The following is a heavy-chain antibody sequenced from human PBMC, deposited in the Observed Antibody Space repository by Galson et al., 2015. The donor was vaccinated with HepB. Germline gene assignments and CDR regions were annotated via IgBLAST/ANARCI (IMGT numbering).Heavy chain of an antibody. Sequence: SLRLSCAASGFTFSSYSMSWVRQAPGKGLEWVSSISTGSTYTYYADSVKGRFTISRDNAKNSLYLQMNGLRAEDTAVYYCARVTAATGSFDDWGQGTLVTVSS. CDR3: ARVTAATGSFDD. J-gene: IGHJ4*02. D-gene: IGHD6-13*01. CDR1: GFTFSSYS. V-gene: IGHV3-21*01. CDR2: ISTGSTYT.